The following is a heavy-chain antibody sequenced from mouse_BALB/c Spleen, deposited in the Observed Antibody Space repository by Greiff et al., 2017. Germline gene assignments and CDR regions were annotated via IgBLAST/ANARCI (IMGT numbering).Heavy chain of an antibody. D-gene: IGHD2-1*01. J-gene: IGHJ1*01. V-gene: IGHV2-9*02. CDR3: ARAYGNYVYFDV. CDR1: GFSLTSYG. Sequence: QVQLKESGPGLVAPSQSLSITCTVSGFSLTSYGVHWVRQPPGKGLEWLGVIWAGGSTNYNSALMSRLSISKDNSKSQVFLKMNSLQSDDTAMYYCARAYGNYVYFDVWGAGTTVTVSS. CDR2: IWAGGST.